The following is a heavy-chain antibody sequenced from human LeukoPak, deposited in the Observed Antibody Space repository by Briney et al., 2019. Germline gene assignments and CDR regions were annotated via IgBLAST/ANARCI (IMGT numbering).Heavy chain of an antibody. CDR2: MYHDGDT. D-gene: IGHD3-10*01. V-gene: IGHV4-30-2*01. CDR1: RGSISSGGYS. Sequence: SETLSLTCAVSRGSISSGGYSWSWIRQPPGKGLEWIGYMYHDGDTYYNPSLKGRVTISVDTSKNQFSLKLSSVTAADTAVYYCARILRSGSYYYPWGQGTLVTVSS. CDR3: ARILRSGSYYYP. J-gene: IGHJ5*02.